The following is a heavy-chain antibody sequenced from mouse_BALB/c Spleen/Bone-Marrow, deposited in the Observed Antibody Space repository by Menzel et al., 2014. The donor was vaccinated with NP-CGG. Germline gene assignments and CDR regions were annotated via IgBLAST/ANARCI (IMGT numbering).Heavy chain of an antibody. V-gene: IGHV3-8*02. J-gene: IGHJ2*01. CDR3: TRDYYGP. CDR2: ISYSGNT. Sequence: VHVKQSGPSLVKPSQTLSLTCSVTGDSITSGYWNWIRKFPGNKLEYMGYISYSGNTYYNPSLISRIPITRDTSKNQYYLQLNSVTTEDTATYYCTRDYYGPWGQGTTLTVSS. CDR1: GDSITSGY. D-gene: IGHD1-2*01.